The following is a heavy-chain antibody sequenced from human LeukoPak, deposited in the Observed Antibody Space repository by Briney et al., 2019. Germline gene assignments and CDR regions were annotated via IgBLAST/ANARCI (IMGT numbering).Heavy chain of an antibody. CDR3: AKIGGSSSGWLISDYYFDY. CDR2: ISYDGSDK. V-gene: IGHV3-30*18. Sequence: GGSLRLSCAASGFTFSSYGMNWVRQAPGKGLEWVAVISYDGSDKYYADSVKGRFTISRDNSKNTLYLQMNSLRAEDTAVYYCAKIGGSSSGWLISDYYFDYWGQGTLVTVSS. CDR1: GFTFSSYG. D-gene: IGHD6-19*01. J-gene: IGHJ4*02.